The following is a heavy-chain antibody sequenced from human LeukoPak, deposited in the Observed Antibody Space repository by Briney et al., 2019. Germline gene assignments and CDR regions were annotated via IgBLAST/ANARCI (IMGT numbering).Heavy chain of an antibody. CDR1: GVSISSYY. D-gene: IGHD3/OR15-3a*01. CDR3: ARGTRNFDY. CDR2: IYYSGST. J-gene: IGHJ4*02. V-gene: IGHV4-59*08. Sequence: SEPLSLTCTVSGVSISSYYWSWIRQPPGKGLEWIGYIYYSGSTNYNPSLKSRVTISVDTSKNQFSLKLSSVTAADTAVYYCARGTRNFDYWGQGTLVTVSS.